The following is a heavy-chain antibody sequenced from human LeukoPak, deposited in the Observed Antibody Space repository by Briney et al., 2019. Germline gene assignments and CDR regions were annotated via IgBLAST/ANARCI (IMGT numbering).Heavy chain of an antibody. V-gene: IGHV3-30*18. CDR3: AKDLNYYDSSGYNFDY. D-gene: IGHD3-22*01. J-gene: IGHJ4*02. CDR2: ISYDGSNK. Sequence: PGRSLRLSCAASGFTFSSYGMHWVRQAPGKGLEWVAVISYDGSNKYYADSVKGRFTISRDNSKNTLYLQMNSLRAEDTAVYYCAKDLNYYDSSGYNFDYWGQGTLVTVSS. CDR1: GFTFSSYG.